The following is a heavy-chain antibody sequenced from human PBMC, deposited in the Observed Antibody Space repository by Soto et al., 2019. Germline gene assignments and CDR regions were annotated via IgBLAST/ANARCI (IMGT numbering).Heavy chain of an antibody. Sequence: GGSLRLSCAASGFSFGDYAMSWVRQAPGKGLEWVSGISGTGSRTSYADSVRGRFTISRDNVNNTLSLQMDSLRAEDTAVYYCARGGRYTYGYGDYSYGMDVWGQGTTVTVSS. CDR1: GFSFGDYA. D-gene: IGHD5-18*01. CDR3: ARGGRYTYGYGDYSYGMDV. V-gene: IGHV3-23*01. CDR2: ISGTGSRT. J-gene: IGHJ6*02.